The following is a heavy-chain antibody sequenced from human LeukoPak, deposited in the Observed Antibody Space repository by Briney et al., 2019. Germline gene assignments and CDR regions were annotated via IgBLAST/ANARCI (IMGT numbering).Heavy chain of an antibody. CDR1: GFTFSSYS. CDR2: ISSSSSYI. J-gene: IGHJ6*02. D-gene: IGHD6-19*01. Sequence: PGGSLRLSCAASGFTFSSYSMNWVRQALGKGLEWVSSISSSSSYIYYADSVKGRFTISRDNAKNSLYLQMNSLRAEDTAVYYCAREYGQWLVGGDYYYYGMDVWGQGTTVTVSS. CDR3: AREYGQWLVGGDYYYYGMDV. V-gene: IGHV3-21*01.